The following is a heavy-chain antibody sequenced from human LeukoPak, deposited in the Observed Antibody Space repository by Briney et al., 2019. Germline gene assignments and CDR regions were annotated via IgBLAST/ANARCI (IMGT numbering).Heavy chain of an antibody. V-gene: IGHV4-30-4*01. Sequence: PSETLSLTCSVSGRPLSSGDYYWTWIPQPPGKGLEWNGYVYYTGGTDYNPSLRSRVTISVDTSKNQFSLKLTSVTAADTAVYYCARGNGEQQLTGDYWGQGTLVTVSS. CDR1: GRPLSSGDYY. D-gene: IGHD6-13*01. CDR3: ARGNGEQQLTGDY. J-gene: IGHJ4*02. CDR2: VYYTGGT.